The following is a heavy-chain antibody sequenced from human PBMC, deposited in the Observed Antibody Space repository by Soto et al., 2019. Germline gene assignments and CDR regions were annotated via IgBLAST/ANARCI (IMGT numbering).Heavy chain of an antibody. Sequence: SETLSLTCSVSVDSITTNGYYWGWIRQPPGKGLQWIGNVYWTGSTFSHPSLTSRVFISRDNAKNSLYLQMNSLRAEDTAVYYCARDNEQQQLREDYWGQGTLVTVSS. CDR2: VYWTGST. CDR3: ARDNEQQQLREDY. J-gene: IGHJ4*02. V-gene: IGHV4-39*02. D-gene: IGHD6-13*01. CDR1: VDSITTNGYY.